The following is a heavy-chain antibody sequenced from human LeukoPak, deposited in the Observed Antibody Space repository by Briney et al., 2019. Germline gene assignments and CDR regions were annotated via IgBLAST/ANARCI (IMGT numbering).Heavy chain of an antibody. V-gene: IGHV1-18*01. CDR3: ARVLYDSSGEDAFDI. CDR1: GYTFTSYG. J-gene: IGHJ3*02. Sequence: ASVKVSCKASGYTFTSYGFSWVRQPPGQGLEWMGWISAYNGNTNYAQKLQGRVTMTTDTSTSTAYMELRSLRSDDTAVYYCARVLYDSSGEDAFDIWGQGTMVTVSS. D-gene: IGHD3-22*01. CDR2: ISAYNGNT.